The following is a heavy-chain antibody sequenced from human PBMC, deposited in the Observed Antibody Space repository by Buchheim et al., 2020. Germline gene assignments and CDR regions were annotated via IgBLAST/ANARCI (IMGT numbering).Heavy chain of an antibody. J-gene: IGHJ4*02. V-gene: IGHV4-34*01. D-gene: IGHD3-10*01. CDR1: GGSFSGYY. CDR2: INHSGST. CDR3: ARAIGYYYGSGSYYNALTLDY. Sequence: QVQLQQWGAGLLKPSETLSLTCTVYGGSFSGYYWSWIRQPPGKGLEWIGEINHSGSTNYNPSLKSRVTISVDTSKNQSSLKLSSVTAADTAVYYCARAIGYYYGSGSYYNALTLDYWGQGTL.